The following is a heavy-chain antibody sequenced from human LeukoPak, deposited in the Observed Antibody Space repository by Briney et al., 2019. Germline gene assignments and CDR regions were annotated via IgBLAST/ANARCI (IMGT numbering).Heavy chain of an antibody. Sequence: PGGSLRLSCLVSGFTFSSHGMHWVRQAPGKGLEWVAIISYDGSNKYYTDSVKGRFTISRDNSKNTLFLQMNSLRTEDTAVYYCATDPVDYWGQGTLVTVSS. J-gene: IGHJ4*02. V-gene: IGHV3-30*03. CDR1: GFTFSSHG. CDR3: ATDPVDY. CDR2: ISYDGSNK.